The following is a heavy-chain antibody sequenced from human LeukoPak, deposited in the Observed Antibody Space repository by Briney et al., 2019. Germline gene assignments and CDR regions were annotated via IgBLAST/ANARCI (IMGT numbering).Heavy chain of an antibody. Sequence: SETLSLTCAVYGGSLSGYYWSWIRQPPGKGLEWIGEINHSGSTNYNPSLKSRVTISVDTSKNQFSLKLSSVTAADTAVYYCARNSKYSSSWFYFDYWGQGTLVTVSS. CDR1: GGSLSGYY. CDR2: INHSGST. V-gene: IGHV4-34*01. CDR3: ARNSKYSSSWFYFDY. D-gene: IGHD6-13*01. J-gene: IGHJ4*02.